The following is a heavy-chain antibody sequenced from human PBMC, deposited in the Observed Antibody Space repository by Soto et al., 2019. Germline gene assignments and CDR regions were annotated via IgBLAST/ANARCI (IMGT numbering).Heavy chain of an antibody. Sequence: GGSLRLSCDASGFRFSNAWVSWVRQPPGKGLGWVGRIKSKTDGGTTDYAAPVKGRFTISRDDSKNTLYLQINSLKTEDTAVYYCTTDPSGWLYYYYYGMDGWGQGSTVTVSS. V-gene: IGHV3-15*01. CDR3: TTDPSGWLYYYYYGMDG. CDR1: GFRFSNAW. D-gene: IGHD6-19*01. J-gene: IGHJ6*02. CDR2: IKSKTDGGTT.